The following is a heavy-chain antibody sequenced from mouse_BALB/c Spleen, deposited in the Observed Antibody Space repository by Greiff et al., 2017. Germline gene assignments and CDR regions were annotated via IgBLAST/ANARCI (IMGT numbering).Heavy chain of an antibody. Sequence: EVKVEESGGGLVQPGGSLKLSCAASGFTFSSYWMSWVRQSPEKGLEWVAEIRLKADNYATHYAVSVKGKFTISRADSTSRLYLQMNSLRAEDTGIDYCTGGDRDYWGQGTSLTVSS. CDR3: TGGDRDY. J-gene: IGHJ2*02. D-gene: IGHD2-13*01. CDR2: IRLKADNYAT. CDR1: GFTFSSYW. V-gene: IGHV6-6*02.